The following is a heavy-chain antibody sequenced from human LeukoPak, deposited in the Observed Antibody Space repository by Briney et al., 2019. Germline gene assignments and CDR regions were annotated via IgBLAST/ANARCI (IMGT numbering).Heavy chain of an antibody. CDR1: GGAIGSDGYY. CDR2: IYYSGSA. J-gene: IGHJ6*02. CDR3: ARDHARRYGMDV. Sequence: SETLSLTCSVSGGAIGSDGYYWNWIRQHPGKGLEWIGYIYYSGSASYNPSLKSRVTISVDTSKNQFSLRLSSVTAADTAVYYCARDHARRYGMDVWGQGTTVTVSS. V-gene: IGHV4-31*03.